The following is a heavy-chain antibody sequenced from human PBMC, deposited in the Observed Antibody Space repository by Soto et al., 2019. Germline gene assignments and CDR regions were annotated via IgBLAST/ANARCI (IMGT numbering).Heavy chain of an antibody. D-gene: IGHD4-17*01. V-gene: IGHV3-30-3*01. CDR1: GFTFSSFA. Sequence: GGSLRLSCAASGFTFSSFAMHWVRQAPGRGLEWVAIISYDGRNKYYADSVKGRFTISRDNSKNTLYLQMNSLGAEDTAVYYCAREKYGNYYFDYWGQGTRVTFSS. J-gene: IGHJ4*02. CDR2: ISYDGRNK. CDR3: AREKYGNYYFDY.